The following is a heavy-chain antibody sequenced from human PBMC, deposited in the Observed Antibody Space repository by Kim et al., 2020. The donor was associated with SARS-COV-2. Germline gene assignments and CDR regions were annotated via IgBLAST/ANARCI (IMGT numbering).Heavy chain of an antibody. CDR3: ARDRLRSGMDV. J-gene: IGHJ6*02. Sequence: SETLSLTCTVSGGSISSYYWSWIRQPPGKGLEWIGYIYYSGSTNYNPSLKSRVTISVDTSKNQFSLKLSSVTAADTAVYYCARDRLRSGMDVWGQGTTVTVSS. CDR2: IYYSGST. CDR1: GGSISSYY. V-gene: IGHV4-59*13. D-gene: IGHD4-17*01.